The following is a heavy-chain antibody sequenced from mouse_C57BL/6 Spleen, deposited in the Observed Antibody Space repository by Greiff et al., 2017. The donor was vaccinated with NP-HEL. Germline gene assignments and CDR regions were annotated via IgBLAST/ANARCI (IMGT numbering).Heavy chain of an antibody. CDR1: GYSITSGYY. CDR2: ISYDGSN. J-gene: IGHJ1*03. V-gene: IGHV3-6*01. Sequence: EVQVVESGPGLVKPSQSLSLTCSVTGYSITSGYYWNWIRQFPGNKLEWMGYISYDGSNNYNPSLKNRISITRDTSKNQFFLKLNSVTTEDTATYYCARDRYFDVWGTGTTVTVSS. CDR3: ARDRYFDV.